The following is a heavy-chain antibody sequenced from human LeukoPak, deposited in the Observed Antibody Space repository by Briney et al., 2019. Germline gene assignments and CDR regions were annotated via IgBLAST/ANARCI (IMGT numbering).Heavy chain of an antibody. V-gene: IGHV1-69*13. J-gene: IGHJ4*02. CDR3: ARASYPGMHAGY. CDR2: IIPIFGTA. Sequence: SVKVSCXASGGTFSIYAISWVRQARGQGLEWMGGIIPIFGTANYAQKFQGRVTITADESTSTAYMELSSLRSEDTAVYYCARASYPGMHAGYWGQGTLVTVSS. CDR1: GGTFSIYA. D-gene: IGHD2-8*01.